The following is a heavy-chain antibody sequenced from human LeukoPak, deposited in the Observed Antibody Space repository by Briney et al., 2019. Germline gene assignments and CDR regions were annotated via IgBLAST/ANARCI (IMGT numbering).Heavy chain of an antibody. CDR3: ARYDSDNAILDY. CDR1: GGSLSSRSTSY. Sequence: PSETLSLTCTASGGSLSSRSTSYWSWIRQPPGKGLEWIGRMNYGGSSHYNPSLKRRVTISLNTSKKQFSLMLTSVTAADTAIYYCARYDSDNAILDYWGQGTLVTVSS. J-gene: IGHJ4*02. CDR2: MNYGGSS. V-gene: IGHV4-39*01. D-gene: IGHD3-22*01.